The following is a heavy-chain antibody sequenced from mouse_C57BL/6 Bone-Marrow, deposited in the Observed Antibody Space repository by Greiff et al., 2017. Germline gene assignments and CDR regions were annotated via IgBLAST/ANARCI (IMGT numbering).Heavy chain of an antibody. V-gene: IGHV14-4*01. CDR1: GFNIKDDY. CDR2: IDPENGDT. J-gene: IGHJ4*01. Sequence: VQLQQSGAELVRPGASVKLSSTASGFNIKDDYMHWVKQRPEQGLEWIGWIDPENGDTEYASKFQGKATITADTSSNTAYLHLSSLTSEDTAVYYCTTEGYGSSYEAMDYWGQGTSVTVSS. CDR3: TTEGYGSSYEAMDY. D-gene: IGHD1-1*01.